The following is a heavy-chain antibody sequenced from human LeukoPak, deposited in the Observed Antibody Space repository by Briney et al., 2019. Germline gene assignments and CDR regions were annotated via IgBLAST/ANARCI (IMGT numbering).Heavy chain of an antibody. CDR2: IFYSGRT. CDR1: GDSIISSSHY. J-gene: IGHJ4*02. CDR3: ARVGSGWLRGDY. D-gene: IGHD6-19*01. V-gene: IGHV4-39*07. Sequence: SETLSLTCTVSGDSIISSSHYWGWIRQSPGKGLEWIGSIFYSGRTYYNPSLKSRVTISVDTSKNQFSLKLRSVTAADTAVYYCARVGSGWLRGDYWGQGTLVTVSS.